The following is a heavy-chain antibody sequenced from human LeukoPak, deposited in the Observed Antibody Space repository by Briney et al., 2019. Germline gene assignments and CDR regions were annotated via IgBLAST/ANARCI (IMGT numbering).Heavy chain of an antibody. J-gene: IGHJ6*03. CDR1: GGSFSGFY. D-gene: IGHD6-6*01. CDR3: ARTIAARPPYYYYMDV. Sequence: SETLSLTCAVYGGSFSGFYWTWIRQPPGKGLEWIGEINYSGSTNYNPSLKSRVTISVDTSKNQFSLKLSSVTAADTAVYYCARTIAARPPYYYYMDVWGKGTTVTVSS. V-gene: IGHV4-34*01. CDR2: INYSGST.